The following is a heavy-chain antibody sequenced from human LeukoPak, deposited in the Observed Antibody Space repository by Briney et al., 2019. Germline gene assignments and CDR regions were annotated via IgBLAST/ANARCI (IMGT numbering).Heavy chain of an antibody. V-gene: IGHV1-2*02. J-gene: IGHJ3*02. CDR1: GYTFTGYY. CDR2: INPNSGGT. CDR3: ARAYIVVVPAAAGDAFDI. Sequence: ASVKVSCKASGYTFTGYYMHWVRQAPGQGLEWMGWINPNSGGTNYAQKFQGRVTMTRDTSISTAYMELSRLRSDDTAVYYCARAYIVVVPAAAGDAFDIWGQGTMVTVSS. D-gene: IGHD2-2*01.